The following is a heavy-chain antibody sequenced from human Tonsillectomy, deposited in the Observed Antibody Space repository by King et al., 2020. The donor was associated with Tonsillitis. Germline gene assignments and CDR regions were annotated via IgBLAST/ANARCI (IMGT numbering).Heavy chain of an antibody. Sequence: QLQESGPGLVKPSQTLSLTCTVSGGSISSGDYYWTWIRQPPGKGLEWIGYIYYRGTTYYNPSLKSRITISIDTSKNQFSLNLSSETAADTAVYVCARDLTIFRVFDVWGQGTLVTVSS. CDR2: IYYRGTT. CDR3: ARDLTIFRVFDV. D-gene: IGHD3-9*01. J-gene: IGHJ3*01. CDR1: GGSISSGDYY. V-gene: IGHV4-30-4*01.